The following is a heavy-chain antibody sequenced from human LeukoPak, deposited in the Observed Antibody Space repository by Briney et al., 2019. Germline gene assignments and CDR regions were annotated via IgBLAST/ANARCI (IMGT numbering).Heavy chain of an antibody. J-gene: IGHJ4*02. V-gene: IGHV3-23*01. Sequence: GGSLRLSCAVSGFTSSSYAMSWVRQAPGKGLEWVSAISGSGDNTYYADSVKGRFTISRDNAKNTLFLQTNSLRAEDAAVYYCAKVGESGYYFDYWGQGTLVTVSS. CDR1: GFTSSSYA. CDR3: AKVGESGYYFDY. CDR2: ISGSGDNT. D-gene: IGHD3-16*01.